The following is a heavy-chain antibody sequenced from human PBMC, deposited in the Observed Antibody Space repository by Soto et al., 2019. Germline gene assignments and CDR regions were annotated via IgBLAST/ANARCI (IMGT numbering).Heavy chain of an antibody. J-gene: IGHJ6*02. Sequence: PSETLSLTCTVSGGSISSYYWSWIRQPPGKGLEWIGYIYYSGSTNYNPSLKSRVTISVDTSKNQFSLKLSSVTAADTAVYYCARDYARRGVAATAAKYYYYGMDVWGQGTMVTVSS. CDR1: GGSISSYY. CDR3: ARDYARRGVAATAAKYYYYGMDV. CDR2: IYYSGST. V-gene: IGHV4-59*01. D-gene: IGHD2-15*01.